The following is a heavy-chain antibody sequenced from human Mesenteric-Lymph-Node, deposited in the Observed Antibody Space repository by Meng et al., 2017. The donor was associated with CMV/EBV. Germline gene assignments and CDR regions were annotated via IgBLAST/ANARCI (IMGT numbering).Heavy chain of an antibody. Sequence: TFTRYGISWVRQAPGQGLEWMGWISAYNGNTNYAQKLQGRVTMTTDTSTSTAYMELRSLRSDDTAVYYCARGPKFIVVVPAAMTFDYWGQGTLVTVSS. D-gene: IGHD2-2*01. CDR3: ARGPKFIVVVPAAMTFDY. CDR1: TFTRYG. J-gene: IGHJ4*02. V-gene: IGHV1-18*01. CDR2: ISAYNGNT.